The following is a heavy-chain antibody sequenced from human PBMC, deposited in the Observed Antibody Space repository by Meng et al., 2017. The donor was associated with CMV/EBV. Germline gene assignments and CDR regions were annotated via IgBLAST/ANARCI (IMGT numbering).Heavy chain of an antibody. CDR2: ISSSSSYI. J-gene: IGHJ4*02. D-gene: IGHD3-10*01. V-gene: IGHV3-21*01. Sequence: GGSLRLSCAASGFTFSSYSMNWVRQATGKGLEWVSSISSSSSYIYYADSVKGRFTISRDNAKNSLYLQMNSLRAEDTAVYYCARDRGYYGSGSYGDYWGQGTLVTVSS. CDR3: ARDRGYYGSGSYGDY. CDR1: GFTFSSYS.